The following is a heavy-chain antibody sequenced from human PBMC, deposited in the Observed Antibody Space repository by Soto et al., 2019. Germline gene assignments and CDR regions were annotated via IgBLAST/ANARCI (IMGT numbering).Heavy chain of an antibody. Sequence: EVQLVESGGGLVQPGGSLKLSCATSGFTFSDSSIHWVRQASGKGLEWLGRVRSKANGYATGHAASLKGRFTVSRDDSQNTAYLQMSSLKPEDTAIYYCTRDDIESVPAAVDAFDMWGQGTAVIVSS. D-gene: IGHD2-2*01. J-gene: IGHJ3*02. CDR2: VRSKANGYAT. CDR1: GFTFSDSS. V-gene: IGHV3-73*01. CDR3: TRDDIESVPAAVDAFDM.